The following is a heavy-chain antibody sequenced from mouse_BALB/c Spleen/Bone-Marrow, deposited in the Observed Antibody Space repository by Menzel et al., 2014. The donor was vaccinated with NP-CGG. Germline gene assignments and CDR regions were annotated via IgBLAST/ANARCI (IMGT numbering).Heavy chain of an antibody. CDR2: ISYSGST. Sequence: EVKLMESGPGLVKPSQSLSLTCTVTGYSITSDYAWNWIRQFPGNKLEWMGYISYSGSTSYNPSLKSRISITRDTSKSQFFLQLNSVTTEDTATYYCARYDYDVGYFDYWGQGTTLTVSS. CDR1: GYSITSDYA. V-gene: IGHV3-2*02. J-gene: IGHJ2*01. D-gene: IGHD2-4*01. CDR3: ARYDYDVGYFDY.